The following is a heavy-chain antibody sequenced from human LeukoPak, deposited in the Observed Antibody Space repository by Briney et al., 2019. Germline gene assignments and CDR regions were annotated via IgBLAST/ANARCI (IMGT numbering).Heavy chain of an antibody. J-gene: IGHJ4*02. D-gene: IGHD3-10*01. CDR2: IYYNGNT. CDR3: AKEDGSGRRGYFDY. Sequence: SETLSLTCTVSGGSISSSSYYWGWIRQPPGKGLEWIGTIYYNGNTYYNPSLKSRVTISIDTSKNQFSLKLSSVTAADTAVYYCAKEDGSGRRGYFDYWGQGTLVTVSS. V-gene: IGHV4-39*02. CDR1: GGSISSSSYY.